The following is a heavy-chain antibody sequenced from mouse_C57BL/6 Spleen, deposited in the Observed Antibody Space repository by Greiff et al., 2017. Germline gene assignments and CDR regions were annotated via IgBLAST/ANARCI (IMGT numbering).Heavy chain of an antibody. CDR1: GFTFTDYY. CDR3: AREEGYGNYHYWYFDV. D-gene: IGHD2-1*01. V-gene: IGHV1-36*01. Sequence: VQLQQSGPVLVKPGPSVKISCKASGFTFTDYYMHWVKQSHGKSLEWIGLVYPYNGGTSYNQKFKGKATLTVDTSSSTAYMELNSLTSEDSAVYYCAREEGYGNYHYWYFDVWGTGTTVTVSS. J-gene: IGHJ1*03. CDR2: VYPYNGGT.